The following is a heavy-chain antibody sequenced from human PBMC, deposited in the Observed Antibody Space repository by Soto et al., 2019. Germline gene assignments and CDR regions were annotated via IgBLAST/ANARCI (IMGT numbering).Heavy chain of an antibody. CDR1: GGSFSGYC. D-gene: IGHD2-15*01. CDR3: ARGYPPYCSGGSCGYDY. J-gene: IGHJ4*02. CDR2: INHSGST. V-gene: IGHV4-34*01. Sequence: SETLSLTCAVYGGSFSGYCWSWIRQPPGKGLEWIGEINHSGSTNYNPSLKSRVTISVDTSKNQFSLKLSSVTAADTAVYYCARGYPPYCSGGSCGYDYWGQGTLVTVSS.